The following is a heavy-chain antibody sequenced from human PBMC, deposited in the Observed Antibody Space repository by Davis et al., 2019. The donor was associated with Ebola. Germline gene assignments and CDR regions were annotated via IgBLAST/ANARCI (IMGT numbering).Heavy chain of an antibody. CDR3: ARVSDSSGYYGAFDI. J-gene: IGHJ3*02. CDR1: GYTFTGYY. V-gene: IGHV1-2*04. CDR2: INPNSGGT. Sequence: AASVKVSCKASGYTFTGYYMHWVRQAPGQGLEWMGWINPNSGGTNYAQKFQGWVTMTRDTSINTAYMELSRLRSDDTAVYSCARVSDSSGYYGAFDIWGQGTMVTVSS. D-gene: IGHD3-22*01.